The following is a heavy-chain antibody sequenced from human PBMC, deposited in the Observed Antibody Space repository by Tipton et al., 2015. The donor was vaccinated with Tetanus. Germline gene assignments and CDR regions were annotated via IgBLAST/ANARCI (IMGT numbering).Heavy chain of an antibody. CDR2: IYYSGST. CDR3: AREGYYDSSGYYYKGAFDI. J-gene: IGHJ3*02. V-gene: IGHV4-61*01. CDR1: GGSVSSGSYY. D-gene: IGHD3-22*01. Sequence: TLSLTCTVSGGSVSSGSYYWSWIRQPPGKGLEWIGYIYYSGSTNYNPSLKSRVTISVDTSKNQVSLKLSSVTAADTAVYYCAREGYYDSSGYYYKGAFDIWGQGTMVTVSS.